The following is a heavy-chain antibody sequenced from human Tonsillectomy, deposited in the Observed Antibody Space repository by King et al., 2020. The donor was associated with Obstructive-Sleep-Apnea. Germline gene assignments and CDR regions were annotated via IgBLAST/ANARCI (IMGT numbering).Heavy chain of an antibody. CDR1: GFTLSDYY. J-gene: IGHJ2*01. V-gene: IGHV3-11*01. CDR2: ISSSGTTI. CDR3: ARFRIAAAPWDWYFDL. Sequence: QVQLVESGGDLVKPGGSLRLSCAASGFTLSDYYMSWIRQAPGKGLEWVSYISSSGTTIYYADSVKGRFTISRDNAKNSLYLQMISLRAEDTAVYSCARFRIAAAPWDWYFDLWGRGTLVTVSS. D-gene: IGHD6-13*01.